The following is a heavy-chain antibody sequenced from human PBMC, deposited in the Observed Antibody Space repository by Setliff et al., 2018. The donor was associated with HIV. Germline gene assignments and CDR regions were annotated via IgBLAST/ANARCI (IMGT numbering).Heavy chain of an antibody. D-gene: IGHD1-26*01. J-gene: IGHJ4*02. Sequence: PGGSLRLSCTTSGFTFGDYGMSWVRQAPGKGLEWVSAISGSGDDAQYADSVKGRFIISRDNSKNTLYVQMNSLTADDTAVYYCAKDRSGSYSFARDWGQGTLVTVSS. CDR2: ISGSGDDA. CDR3: AKDRSGSYSFARD. CDR1: GFTFGDYG. V-gene: IGHV3-23*01.